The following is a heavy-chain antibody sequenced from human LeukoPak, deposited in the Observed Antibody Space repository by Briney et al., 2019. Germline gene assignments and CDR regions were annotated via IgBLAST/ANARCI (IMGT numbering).Heavy chain of an antibody. CDR3: AKSLVGYCSGGSCSVLDY. V-gene: IGHV3-30*18. D-gene: IGHD2-15*01. CDR2: ISYDGSNK. CDR1: GFTFSSYG. Sequence: GGSLRLSCVASGFTFSSYGMHWVCQAPGKGLEWVAVISYDGSNKYYADSVKGRFTISRDNSKNTLYLQMNSLRAEDTAVYYCAKSLVGYCSGGSCSVLDYWGQGTLVTVSS. J-gene: IGHJ4*02.